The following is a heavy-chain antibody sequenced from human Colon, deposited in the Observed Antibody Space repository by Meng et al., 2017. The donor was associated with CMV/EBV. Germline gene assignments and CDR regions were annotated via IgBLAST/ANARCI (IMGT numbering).Heavy chain of an antibody. CDR2: IRYDGSNK. CDR1: GFTFSSYG. J-gene: IGHJ6*02. V-gene: IGHV3-30*02. D-gene: IGHD4-23*01. CDR3: ARIYGNSAGHYWHALDV. Sequence: GGSLRLSCAASGFTFSSYGMHWVRQAPGKGLEWVAFIRYDGSNKYYADSVKGRFTISRDNSKNTLYLQMNSLRAEDTAFYYCARIYGNSAGHYWHALDVWGQGTTVTVSS.